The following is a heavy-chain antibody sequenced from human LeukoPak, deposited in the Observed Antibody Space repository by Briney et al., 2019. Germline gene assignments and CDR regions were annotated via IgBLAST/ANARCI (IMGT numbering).Heavy chain of an antibody. CDR2: ISGSGGST. V-gene: IGHV3-23*01. CDR3: ANDGYGGNSYYYGMVV. J-gene: IGHJ6*02. Sequence: GGSLRLSCAASGFTFSSYAMSWVRQAPGKGLEWVSAISGSGGSTYYADSVKGRFTISRDNSKNTLYLQMNSLRAEDTAVYYCANDGYGGNSYYYGMVVWGQGTTVTVSS. D-gene: IGHD4-23*01. CDR1: GFTFSSYA.